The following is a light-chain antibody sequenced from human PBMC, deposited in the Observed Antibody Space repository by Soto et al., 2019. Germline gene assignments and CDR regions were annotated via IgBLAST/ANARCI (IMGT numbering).Light chain of an antibody. CDR1: SSDVGGYNY. J-gene: IGLJ1*01. CDR2: DVS. V-gene: IGLV2-14*01. CDR3: SSYTSSSTEV. Sequence: QSALTHPASVSGSPGQSITISCTGTSSDVGGYNYVSWYQQHPGKAPKVMIYDVSNRPSGISNRFSGSKSGSTASLTISGLQAEDEADYYCSSYTSSSTEVFGTGTKLTVL.